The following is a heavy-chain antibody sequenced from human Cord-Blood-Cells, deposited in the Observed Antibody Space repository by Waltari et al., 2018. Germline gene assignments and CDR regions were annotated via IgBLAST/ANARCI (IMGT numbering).Heavy chain of an antibody. CDR1: GGSFSGYY. D-gene: IGHD7-27*01. Sequence: QVQLQQWGAGLLKPSETLSLTCAVYGGSFSGYYWSWIRQPPGKGLEWIGEINHSGSTNYNPSLKSRVTISVDTSKNQFSLKLGSVTAADTAVYYCARGNWGYFDYWGQGTLVTVSS. CDR2: INHSGST. V-gene: IGHV4-34*01. CDR3: ARGNWGYFDY. J-gene: IGHJ4*02.